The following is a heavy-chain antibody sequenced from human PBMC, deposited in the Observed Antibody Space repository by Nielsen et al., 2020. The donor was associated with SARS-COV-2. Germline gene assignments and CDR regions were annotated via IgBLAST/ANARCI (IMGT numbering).Heavy chain of an antibody. CDR1: GYSFTSYW. D-gene: IGHD1-1*01. Sequence: GSSLEISCTGSGYSFTSYWISWVRQMPGKGLEWMGRIDPSDSYTNYSPSFQGHVTISADKSISTAYLQWSSLKASDTAMYYCARHLQLNWFDPWGQGTLVTVSS. CDR2: IDPSDSYT. J-gene: IGHJ5*02. V-gene: IGHV5-10-1*01. CDR3: ARHLQLNWFDP.